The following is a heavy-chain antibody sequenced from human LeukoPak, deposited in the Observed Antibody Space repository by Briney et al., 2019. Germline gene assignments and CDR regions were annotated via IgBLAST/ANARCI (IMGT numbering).Heavy chain of an antibody. CDR1: GYTFTGYY. J-gene: IGHJ4*02. D-gene: IGHD6-19*01. CDR2: MNPNSGNT. Sequence: ASVKVSCKASGYTFTGYYMHWVRQAPGQGLEWMGWMNPNSGNTGYAQKFQGRVTMTRNTSITTAYMELSSLRSEDTAVYYCARRRGWPNYFDYWGQGTLVTVSS. CDR3: ARRRGWPNYFDY. V-gene: IGHV1-8*02.